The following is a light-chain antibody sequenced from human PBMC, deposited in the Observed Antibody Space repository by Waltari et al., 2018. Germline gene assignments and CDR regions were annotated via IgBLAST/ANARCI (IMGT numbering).Light chain of an antibody. CDR1: RGHSSNV. CDR2: VNSDGSH. V-gene: IGLV4-69*01. Sequence: QLVRTQSPSASASLGASVKLPCTLRRGHSSNVVAWLQQQPEKGPRYYMKVNSDGSHSHGDGIPDRFSGTSSGAERYLTSSNLQSEDEAGYYCQSGGHGTWVCGGGTKLTVL. J-gene: IGLJ3*02. CDR3: QSGGHGTWV.